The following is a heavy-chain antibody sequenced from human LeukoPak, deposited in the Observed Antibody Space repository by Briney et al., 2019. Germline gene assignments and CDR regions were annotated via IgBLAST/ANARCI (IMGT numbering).Heavy chain of an antibody. Sequence: KSSETLSLTCTVSGGSISSYYWSWIRQPPGKGLEWIGYIYYSGSTNYNPSLKSRVTISVDTSKNQFSLKLSSVTAADTAVYYCASQIPGFWGEPGWFDPWGQGTLVTVSS. J-gene: IGHJ5*02. D-gene: IGHD3-16*01. CDR3: ASQIPGFWGEPGWFDP. CDR1: GGSISSYY. CDR2: IYYSGST. V-gene: IGHV4-59*01.